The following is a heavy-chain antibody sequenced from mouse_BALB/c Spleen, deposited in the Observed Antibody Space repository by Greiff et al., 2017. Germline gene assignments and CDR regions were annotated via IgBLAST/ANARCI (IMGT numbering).Heavy chain of an antibody. J-gene: IGHJ2*01. D-gene: IGHD1-2*01. V-gene: IGHV1-7*01. CDR1: GYTFTSYW. Sequence: VKLMESGAELAKPGASVKMSCKASGYTFTSYWMHWVKQRPGQGLEWIGYINPSTGYTEYNQKFKDKATLTADKSSSTAYMQLSSLTSEDSAVYYCARATTATEDYWGQGTTLTVSS. CDR2: INPSTGYT. CDR3: ARATTATEDY.